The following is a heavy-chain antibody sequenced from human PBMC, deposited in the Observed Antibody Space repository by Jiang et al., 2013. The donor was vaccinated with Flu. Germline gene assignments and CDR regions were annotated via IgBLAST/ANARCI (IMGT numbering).Heavy chain of an antibody. CDR1: GYSFSNHW. Sequence: QLVASGAEVKKPGESLKISCEVSGYSFSNHWIGWVRQMPGKGLEWIGIIHPGDTNIRYSPAFQGHVSISADNSISTAYLQWSSLKASDTAFYFCARNGSGYFDFWGQGILVTVSS. D-gene: IGHD1-1*01. V-gene: IGHV5-51*03. J-gene: IGHJ4*02. CDR2: IHPGDTNI. CDR3: ARNGSGYFDF.